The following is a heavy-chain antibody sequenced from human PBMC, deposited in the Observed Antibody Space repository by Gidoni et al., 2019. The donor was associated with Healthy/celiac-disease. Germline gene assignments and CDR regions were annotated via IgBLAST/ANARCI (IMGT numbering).Heavy chain of an antibody. Sequence: QVQLQASGPELVKPSGPLSLPCAVSVGSISRSNFWSWVRQPPGKGLEWIGEIYHSGSTNYNPALKSRVTISVDKSKNQFSLKLSSVTAADTAVYYCARVYCGGDCYSSKDNWFDPWGQGTLVTVSS. D-gene: IGHD2-21*01. CDR2: IYHSGST. CDR1: VGSISRSNF. J-gene: IGHJ5*02. CDR3: ARVYCGGDCYSSKDNWFDP. V-gene: IGHV4-4*02.